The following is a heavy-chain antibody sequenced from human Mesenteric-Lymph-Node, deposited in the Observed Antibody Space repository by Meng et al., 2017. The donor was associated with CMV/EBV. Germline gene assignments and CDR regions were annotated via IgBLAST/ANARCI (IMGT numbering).Heavy chain of an antibody. CDR2: IYHSGST. D-gene: IGHD3-3*01. V-gene: IGHV4-38-2*02. CDR1: GYSISSGYY. Sequence: SETLSLTCTVSGYSISSGYYWGWIRQPPGKGLEWIGNIYHSGSTYYNPSLKSRVTISVDTSKNQFSLKLTSVTAADTALYHCARGVEYDFWSGFDYWGQGTLVTVSS. CDR3: ARGVEYDFWSGFDY. J-gene: IGHJ4*02.